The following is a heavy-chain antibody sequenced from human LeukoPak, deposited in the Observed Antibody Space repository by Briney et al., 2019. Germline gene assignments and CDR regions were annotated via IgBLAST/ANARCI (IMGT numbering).Heavy chain of an antibody. CDR2: IYPGDSDT. Sequence: ADSLKISCKGSGYSFPKSCIGWVRQMPGKGLEWMGIIYPGDSDTTYSPSFQGQVTISADKSINTTYLQWSSLKASDTAMYYCASPPFIWGQGTVVTVSS. CDR1: GYSFPKSC. V-gene: IGHV5-51*01. CDR3: ASPPFI. J-gene: IGHJ3*02.